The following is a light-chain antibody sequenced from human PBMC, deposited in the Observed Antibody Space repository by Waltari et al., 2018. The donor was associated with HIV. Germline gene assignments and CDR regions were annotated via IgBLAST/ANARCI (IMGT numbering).Light chain of an antibody. V-gene: IGLV1-51*01. CDR1: SSTLRSRS. CDR2: DDN. CDR3: VTWDHSLGAVV. J-gene: IGLJ3*02. Sequence: QSVLTQPPSVSAAPGQKVTISCFGSSSTLRSRSVSWYQRLPGTAPKLLIYDDNGRPSGIPDRFSASRSGTSATLGIAGLQTGDEADYYCVTWDHSLGAVVFGGGTKLTVL.